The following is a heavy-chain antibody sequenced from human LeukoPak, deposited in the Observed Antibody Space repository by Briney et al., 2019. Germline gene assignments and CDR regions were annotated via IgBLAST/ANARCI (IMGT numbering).Heavy chain of an antibody. J-gene: IGHJ6*03. Sequence: GGSLRLSCAASGFTFSDYYMSWIRQAPGKGLEWVSYISSSGSTIYYADSVKGRFTISRDNAKNSLNLQMNSLRAEDTAVYYCARGFDAYYYYYYMDVWGKGTTVTVSS. CDR2: ISSSGSTI. CDR1: GFTFSDYY. V-gene: IGHV3-11*04. CDR3: ARGFDAYYYYYYMDV.